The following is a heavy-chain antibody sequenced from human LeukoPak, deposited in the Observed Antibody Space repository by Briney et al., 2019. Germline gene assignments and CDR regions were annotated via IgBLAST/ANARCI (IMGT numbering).Heavy chain of an antibody. V-gene: IGHV3-7*01. Sequence: GGSLRLSCAASGFTFISYWMIWVREAPGKGWEWVANIKQDGGEKYCVDSVKGRFTISRDNAKNSLYLQMNSLRAEDTAVYYCARLTNSGSYLYYFDYWGQGTLVTVSS. CDR3: ARLTNSGSYLYYFDY. D-gene: IGHD1-26*01. CDR1: GFTFISYW. CDR2: IKQDGGEK. J-gene: IGHJ4*02.